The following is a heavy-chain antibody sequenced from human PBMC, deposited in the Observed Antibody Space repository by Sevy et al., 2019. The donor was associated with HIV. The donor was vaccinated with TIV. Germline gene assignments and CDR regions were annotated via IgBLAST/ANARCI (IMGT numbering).Heavy chain of an antibody. V-gene: IGHV3-15*01. CDR2: IKSKADGGTT. CDR1: GFTFSDAW. Sequence: EGSLRLSCAASGFTFSDAWMSWVRQAPGKGLEWVGRIKSKADGGTTDYAAPVNGRFTISRDDSKNTLYLQINSLKTEDTAVYYCTTDRYDFGSGSAPSATDIWGQGTMVTVSS. D-gene: IGHD3-10*01. J-gene: IGHJ3*02. CDR3: TTDRYDFGSGSAPSATDI.